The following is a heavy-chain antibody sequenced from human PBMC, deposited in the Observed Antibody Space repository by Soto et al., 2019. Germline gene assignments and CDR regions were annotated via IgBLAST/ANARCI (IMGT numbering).Heavy chain of an antibody. D-gene: IGHD3-10*01. CDR2: IYYSGST. CDR1: GGSISSGGYY. CDR3: ATVFGFGGIDV. Sequence: QVQLQESGPGLVKPSQTLSLTCTVSGGSISSGGYYWSWIRQHPGKGLEWIGYIYYSGSTYYNPSHKSRVTISVDTSKNQFTLKLSSVTAEDSVVYYCATVFGFGGIDVWGQGTTVTVSS. V-gene: IGHV4-31*03. J-gene: IGHJ6*02.